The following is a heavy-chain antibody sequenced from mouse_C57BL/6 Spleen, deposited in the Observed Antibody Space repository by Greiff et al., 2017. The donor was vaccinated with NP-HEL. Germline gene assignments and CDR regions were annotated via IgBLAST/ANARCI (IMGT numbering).Heavy chain of an antibody. D-gene: IGHD2-1*01. CDR3: AIIYYGNYGYAMAY. CDR2: ISSGSSTI. CDR1: GFTFSDYG. Sequence: EVQRVESGGGLVKPGGSLKLSCAASGFTFSDYGMHWVRQAPEKGLEWVAYISSGSSTIYYADTLKGRFTISRDNAKNTLFLQMTSLRSEDTAMYYCAIIYYGNYGYAMAYWGQGTSVTVSS. J-gene: IGHJ4*01. V-gene: IGHV5-17*01.